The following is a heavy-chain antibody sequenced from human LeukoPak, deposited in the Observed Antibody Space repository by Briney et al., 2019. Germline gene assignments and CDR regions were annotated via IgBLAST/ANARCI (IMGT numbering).Heavy chain of an antibody. CDR1: GFTFSSYS. D-gene: IGHD2-2*01. J-gene: IGHJ4*02. CDR2: ISSSSSYI. V-gene: IGHV3-21*01. Sequence: GGSLRLSCAASGFTFSSYSMNWVRQAPGKGLEWVSSISSSSSYIYYADSVKGRFTISRDNSKNTLYLQMNSLRAEDTAVYYCARGSAADMLDYWGQGTLVTVSS. CDR3: ARGSAADMLDY.